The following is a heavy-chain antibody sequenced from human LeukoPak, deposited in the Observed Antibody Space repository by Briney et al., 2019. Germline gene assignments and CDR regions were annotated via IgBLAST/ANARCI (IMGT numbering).Heavy chain of an antibody. J-gene: IGHJ4*02. CDR1: GGSISSYY. Sequence: SETLSLTCTVSGGSISSYYWSWIRQPPGKGLEWIGSIYHSGSTYYNPSLKSRVTISVDTSKNQFSLKLSSVIAADTAVYYCARGHPTNYFDYWGQGTLVTVSS. CDR3: ARGHPTNYFDY. CDR2: IYHSGST. V-gene: IGHV4-38-2*02.